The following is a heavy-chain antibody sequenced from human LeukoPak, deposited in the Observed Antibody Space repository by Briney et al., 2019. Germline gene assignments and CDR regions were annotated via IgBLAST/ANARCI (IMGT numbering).Heavy chain of an antibody. V-gene: IGHV4-39*01. CDR3: ATQTYSSSWTVWFDP. Sequence: TSETLSLTCTVSGGSISSSSYYWGWIRQPPGKGLEWIGSIYYSGSTYYNPSLKSRVTISVDTSKNQFSLKLSSVTAADTAVYYCATQTYSSSWTVWFDPWGQGTLVTVSS. D-gene: IGHD6-13*01. J-gene: IGHJ5*02. CDR2: IYYSGST. CDR1: GGSISSSSYY.